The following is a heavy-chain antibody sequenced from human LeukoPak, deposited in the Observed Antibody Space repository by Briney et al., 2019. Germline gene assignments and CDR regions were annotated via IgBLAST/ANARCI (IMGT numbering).Heavy chain of an antibody. CDR2: IKQDGSEK. Sequence: GGSLRLSCAVSGFTFSSYWMSWVRQAPGKGLEWVANIKQDGSEKYYVDSVKGRFTISRDNAKNSLYLQMSSLRAEDTAVYYCARTVWYNWAFDFWGQGTLVTVSS. J-gene: IGHJ4*02. D-gene: IGHD1-20*01. CDR3: ARTVWYNWAFDF. CDR1: GFTFSSYW. V-gene: IGHV3-7*01.